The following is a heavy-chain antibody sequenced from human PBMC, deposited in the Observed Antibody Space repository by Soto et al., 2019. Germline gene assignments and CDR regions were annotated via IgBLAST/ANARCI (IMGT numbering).Heavy chain of an antibody. D-gene: IGHD4-17*01. CDR3: AKEWAYGDYWYFDL. Sequence: EVQLLESGGGLGQPGGSLRLSCAASGFTFSSYAMSWVRQAPGQGLEWVSAISGSGGSTYYADSVKGRFTSSRDNSKNTLDLQMNSLRAEDTAVYYCAKEWAYGDYWYFDLWCRGTLVTVSS. CDR1: GFTFSSYA. CDR2: ISGSGGST. V-gene: IGHV3-23*01. J-gene: IGHJ2*01.